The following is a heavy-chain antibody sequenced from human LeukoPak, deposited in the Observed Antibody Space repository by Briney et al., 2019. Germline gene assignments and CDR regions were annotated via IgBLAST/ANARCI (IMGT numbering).Heavy chain of an antibody. CDR2: ISGSGGGT. D-gene: IGHD3-22*01. CDR1: GFTFSTYA. CDR3: AKTGDYFDSSDYYRPDAFDI. V-gene: IGHV3-23*01. Sequence: GGSLRLSCAASGFTFSTYAMSWVRQAPGKGLEWVSAISGSGGGTYYADSVKGRFTISRDNSKNTLYLQMNSLRADDTAGYYCAKTGDYFDSSDYYRPDAFDIWGQGTMVTISS. J-gene: IGHJ3*02.